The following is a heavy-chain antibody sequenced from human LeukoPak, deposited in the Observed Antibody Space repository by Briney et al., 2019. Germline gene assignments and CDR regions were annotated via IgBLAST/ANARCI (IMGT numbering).Heavy chain of an antibody. J-gene: IGHJ3*02. V-gene: IGHV3-30-3*02. CDR1: GFTFSTYA. CDR3: AKNLLRFLEWLHAFDI. Sequence: QSGGSLRLSCAASGFTFSTYAMHWVRQAPGKGLEWMAVMSYDGSNKYYADSVRGRFTISRDNSKNTLYLQMNSLRAEDTAVYYCAKNLLRFLEWLHAFDIWGQGTMVTVSS. D-gene: IGHD3-3*01. CDR2: MSYDGSNK.